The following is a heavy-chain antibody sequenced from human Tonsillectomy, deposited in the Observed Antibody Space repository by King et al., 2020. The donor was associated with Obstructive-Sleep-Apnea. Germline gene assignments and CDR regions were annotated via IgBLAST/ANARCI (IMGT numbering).Heavy chain of an antibody. Sequence: QLQESGPGLVKPSETLSLTCTVSGYSISSGYYWGWIRQPPGKGLEWIGSIYHSGSTYYNPFLKSRVTISVDTSKNPFSLKLSSVTAADTAVYYCASRITMVRGVIIAFDYWGQGTLVTVSS. J-gene: IGHJ4*02. CDR2: IYHSGST. D-gene: IGHD3-10*01. CDR1: GYSISSGYY. V-gene: IGHV4-38-2*02. CDR3: ASRITMVRGVIIAFDY.